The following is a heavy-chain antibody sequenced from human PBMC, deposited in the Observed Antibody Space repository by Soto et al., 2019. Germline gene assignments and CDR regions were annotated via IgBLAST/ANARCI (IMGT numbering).Heavy chain of an antibody. V-gene: IGHV1-69*05. CDR2: IIPIFGTA. D-gene: IGHD3-22*01. CDR1: GGTFSSYT. J-gene: IGHJ4*02. CDR3: ARGLIYDSSGYYFDY. Sequence: SVKVSCKASGGTFSSYTISWVRQAPGQGLEWMGGIIPIFGTANYAQKFQGRVTMTRDTSTSTVYMELSSLRSEDTAVYYCARGLIYDSSGYYFDYWGQGTLVTVSS.